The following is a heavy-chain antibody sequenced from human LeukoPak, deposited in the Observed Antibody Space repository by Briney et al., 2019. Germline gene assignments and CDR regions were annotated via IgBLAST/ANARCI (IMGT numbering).Heavy chain of an antibody. J-gene: IGHJ6*02. CDR1: GYTFTSYY. CDR3: ARDRPAAPYTEYYYYGMDV. D-gene: IGHD2-2*01. V-gene: IGHV1-46*01. Sequence: ASVKVSCKASGYTFTSYYMHWVRQAPGQGLEWMGIINPSGGSTSYAQKFQGRVTMTRDMSTSTVYMELSSLRSEDTAVYYCARDRPAAPYTEYYYYGMDVWGQGTTVTVSS. CDR2: INPSGGST.